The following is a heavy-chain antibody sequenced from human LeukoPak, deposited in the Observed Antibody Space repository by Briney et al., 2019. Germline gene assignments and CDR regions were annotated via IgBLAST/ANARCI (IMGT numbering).Heavy chain of an antibody. V-gene: IGHV3-21*04. CDR3: ARGTNWSPLDFDY. CDR1: GFTFSTYH. CDR2: ISSDSSSFK. Sequence: GGSLRLSCAASGFTFSTYHLHWVRQAPGKGLEWVSTISSDSSSFKYYAHSVQGRFTISRDNAQKSLYLQMNSLRAEDTAVYYCARGTNWSPLDFDYWGQGSLVTVSS. D-gene: IGHD1-20*01. J-gene: IGHJ4*02.